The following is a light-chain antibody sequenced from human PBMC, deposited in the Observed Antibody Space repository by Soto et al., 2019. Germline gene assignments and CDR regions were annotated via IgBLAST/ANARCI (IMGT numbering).Light chain of an antibody. V-gene: IGKV3D-15*01. CDR2: GAS. J-gene: IGKJ5*01. CDR1: QSVSSRY. CDR3: QHYNNWPPIT. Sequence: EIVLTQSPATLSLSPGERATLSCRTSQSVSSRYFAWYQHKPGQAPRLLIYGASNRATGIPDRFSGSGSGTEFTLTITRLQSEDFALYYCQHYNNWPPITFGQGTRLEIK.